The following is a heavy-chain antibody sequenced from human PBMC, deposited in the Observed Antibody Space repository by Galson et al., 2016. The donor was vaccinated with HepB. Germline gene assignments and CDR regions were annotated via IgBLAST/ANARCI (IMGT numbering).Heavy chain of an antibody. CDR3: ARPKDPGDFFSYLVEH. D-gene: IGHD3/OR15-3a*01. Sequence: QAPGKGPEWVSYISDTGSHTNYVDSVKGRFTISRNNARNLVFLEMHSLRAEDSALYFCARPKDPGDFFSYLVEHWGQGTPVTVSS. J-gene: IGHJ1*01. CDR2: ISDTGSHT. V-gene: IGHV3-11*06.